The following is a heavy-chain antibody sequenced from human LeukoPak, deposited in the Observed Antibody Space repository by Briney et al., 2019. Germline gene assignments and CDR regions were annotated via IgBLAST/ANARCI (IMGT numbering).Heavy chain of an antibody. J-gene: IGHJ4*02. Sequence: GASVKVSCKASGGPFSSSVISWVRQAPGQGLEWMGWINPNSGGTNYAQKFQGRVTMTRDTSISTAYMELSRLRSDDTAVYYCARVYRGYRLQTFGYWGQGTLVTVSS. CDR1: GGPFSSSV. V-gene: IGHV1-2*02. CDR3: ARVYRGYRLQTFGY. D-gene: IGHD5-18*01. CDR2: INPNSGGT.